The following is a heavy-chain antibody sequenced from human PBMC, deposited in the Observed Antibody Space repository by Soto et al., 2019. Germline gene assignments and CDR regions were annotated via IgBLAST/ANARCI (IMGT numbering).Heavy chain of an antibody. J-gene: IGHJ6*02. CDR1: GGSISSGGYY. V-gene: IGHV4-31*03. CDR2: IYYSGST. CDR3: ARRAHTPRRGVGYYYYGMDV. D-gene: IGHD3-10*01. Sequence: SETLSLTCTVSGGSISSGGYYWSWIRQHPGKGLEWIGYIYYSGSTYYNPSLKSRVTISVDTSKNQFSLKLSSVTAADTAVYYCARRAHTPRRGVGYYYYGMDVWGQGTTVTVSS.